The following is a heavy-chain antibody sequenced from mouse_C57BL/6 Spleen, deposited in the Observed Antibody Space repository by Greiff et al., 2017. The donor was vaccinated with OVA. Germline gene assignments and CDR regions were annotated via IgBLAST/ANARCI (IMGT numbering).Heavy chain of an antibody. V-gene: IGHV5-4*01. D-gene: IGHD1-1*01. CDR3: ARSPSIYYYGSSHWYFDG. CDR2: ISDGGSYT. CDR1: GFTFSSYA. Sequence: EVQGVESGGGLVKPGGSLKLSCAASGFTFSSYAMSWVRQTPEKRLEWVATISDGGSYTYYPDNVKGRFTISRDNAKNNLYLQMSHLKSEDTAMYYCARSPSIYYYGSSHWYFDGWGTGTTVTVSS. J-gene: IGHJ1*03.